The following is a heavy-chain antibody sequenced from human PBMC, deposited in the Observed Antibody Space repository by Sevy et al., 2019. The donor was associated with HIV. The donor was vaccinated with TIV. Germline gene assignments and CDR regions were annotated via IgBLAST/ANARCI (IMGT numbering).Heavy chain of an antibody. Sequence: GGSLRLSCAASGFTFSDYYMSWVRQAPGKGLEWVSYISSSGSTIYYADSVKRRFTISRDNAKNSLYLQMNSLRAEDTAVYYCARDPTYYDFWSGYYTGWFDPWGQGTLVTVSS. J-gene: IGHJ5*02. D-gene: IGHD3-3*01. CDR3: ARDPTYYDFWSGYYTGWFDP. V-gene: IGHV3-11*01. CDR1: GFTFSDYY. CDR2: ISSSGSTI.